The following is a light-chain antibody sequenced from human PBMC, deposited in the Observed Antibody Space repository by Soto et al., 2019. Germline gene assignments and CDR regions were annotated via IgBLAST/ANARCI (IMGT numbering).Light chain of an antibody. CDR1: QDISNY. Sequence: DIQMTQSPSSLSASVGDRVTIACQASQDISNYLNWYQQKPGKAPKILIYDASTLETGVPSRFSGRGSGTDFTFTISSLQPEDIGTYYCQQYNNWPPWTFGQGTKVDI. CDR3: QQYNNWPPWT. CDR2: DAS. J-gene: IGKJ1*01. V-gene: IGKV1-33*01.